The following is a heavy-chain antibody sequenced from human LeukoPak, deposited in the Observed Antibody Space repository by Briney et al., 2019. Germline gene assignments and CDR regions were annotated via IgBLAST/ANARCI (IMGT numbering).Heavy chain of an antibody. J-gene: IGHJ5*02. CDR2: IWYDGSNK. V-gene: IGHV3-33*01. Sequence: PGRSQRLSCAASGFTFSSYGMHWVRQAPGKGLEWVAVIWYDGSNKYYADSVKGRFTISRDNSKNTLYLQMNSLRAEDTAVYYCARADYQLLSPSYNWFDPWGQGTLVTVSS. D-gene: IGHD2-2*01. CDR1: GFTFSSYG. CDR3: ARADYQLLSPSYNWFDP.